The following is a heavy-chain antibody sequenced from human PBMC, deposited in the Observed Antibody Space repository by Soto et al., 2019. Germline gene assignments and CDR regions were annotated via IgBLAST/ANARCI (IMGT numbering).Heavy chain of an antibody. V-gene: IGHV2-5*02. CDR1: VLSLSSSDMA. J-gene: IGHJ3*01. D-gene: IGHD2-2*01. Sequence: ITLNEAGPALAKPTNTLTLTCTFSVLSLSSSDMAVGWIRQPPGKALEWLALIDWDDDKRYSPSVKNRLTITKDTSKTQIIRMLKNMDPVDTGTDYCARLYASIRSRVEAFDVWGQGTTVSVSS. CDR2: IDWDDDK. CDR3: ARLYASIRSRVEAFDV.